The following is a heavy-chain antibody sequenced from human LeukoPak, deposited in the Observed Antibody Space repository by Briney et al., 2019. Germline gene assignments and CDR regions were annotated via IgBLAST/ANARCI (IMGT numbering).Heavy chain of an antibody. Sequence: QSGGSLRLSCAASGFTFSSYAMSWVRQAPGKGLEWVSVISGSGGSTYYADSVKGRFTISRDNSKNMLHLQMSSLRAEDTAVYYCATLSDAIAAAGTRNYWGQGTLVTVSS. CDR2: ISGSGGST. J-gene: IGHJ4*02. CDR1: GFTFSSYA. D-gene: IGHD6-13*01. V-gene: IGHV3-23*01. CDR3: ATLSDAIAAAGTRNY.